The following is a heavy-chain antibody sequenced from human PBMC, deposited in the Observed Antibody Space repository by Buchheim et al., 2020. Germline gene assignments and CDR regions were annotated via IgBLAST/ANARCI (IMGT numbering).Heavy chain of an antibody. D-gene: IGHD2-2*01. J-gene: IGHJ2*01. CDR2: IYYSGST. CDR1: GGSISSGGYY. V-gene: IGHV4-31*03. CDR3: ARDTVVVPAAIKSIESGWYFDL. Sequence: QVQLQESGPGLVKPSQTLSLTCTVSGGSISSGGYYWSWIRQHPGKGLEWIGYIYYSGSTYYNPSLKSRVTISVDTSKNPFSLKLSSVTAADTAVYYCARDTVVVPAAIKSIESGWYFDLWGRGTL.